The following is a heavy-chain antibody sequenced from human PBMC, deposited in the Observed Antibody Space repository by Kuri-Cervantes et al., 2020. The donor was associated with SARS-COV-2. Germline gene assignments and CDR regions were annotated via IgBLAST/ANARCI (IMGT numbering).Heavy chain of an antibody. CDR1: GGSISSYY. D-gene: IGHD2-2*01. V-gene: IGHV4-59*01. Sequence: SETLSLTCTVSGGSISSYYWSWIRQPPGKGLEWIGYIYYSGSTNYNPSLKSRVTISVNTSKNQFPLKLSSVTAADTAVYYCARTHYATLLDIWGQGTMVTVSS. CDR2: IYYSGST. CDR3: ARTHYATLLDI. J-gene: IGHJ3*02.